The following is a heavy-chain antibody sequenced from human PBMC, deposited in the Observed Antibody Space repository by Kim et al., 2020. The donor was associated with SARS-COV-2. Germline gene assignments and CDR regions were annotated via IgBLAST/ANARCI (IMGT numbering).Heavy chain of an antibody. CDR2: IRSKAYGGTT. CDR3: TRDRYYYDSSGYYPYWYFDL. Sequence: GGSLRLSCTASGFTFGDYAMSWFRQAPGKGLEWVGFIRSKAYGGTTEYAASVKGRFTISRDDSKSIAYLQMNSLKTEDTAVYYCTRDRYYYDSSGYYPYWYFDLWGRGTLVTVSS. V-gene: IGHV3-49*03. J-gene: IGHJ2*01. CDR1: GFTFGDYA. D-gene: IGHD3-22*01.